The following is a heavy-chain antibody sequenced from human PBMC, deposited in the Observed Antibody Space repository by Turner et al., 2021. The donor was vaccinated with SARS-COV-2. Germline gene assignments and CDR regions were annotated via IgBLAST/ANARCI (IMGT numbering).Heavy chain of an antibody. D-gene: IGHD3-22*01. CDR2: IRGSGGST. V-gene: IGHV3-23*01. CDR1: GFTFSSYA. J-gene: IGHJ4*02. Sequence: RLSCAASGFTFSSYAMSWVRQAPGKGLEWVSAIRGSGGSTDYEDSVKGRFTITRDNSKNTLYLQMNSLRAEDSAVYYCAKADRVMIVVVITLFDYWGQGTLVTVSS. CDR3: AKADRVMIVVVITLFDY.